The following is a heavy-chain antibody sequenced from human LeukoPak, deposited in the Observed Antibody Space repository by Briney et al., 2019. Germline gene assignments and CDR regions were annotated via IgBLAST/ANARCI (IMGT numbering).Heavy chain of an antibody. V-gene: IGHV4-30-4*08. CDR2: IYYSGST. J-gene: IGHJ4*02. Sequence: SETLSLTCSVSGGSISSDNYYWDWIRQPPGKGLEWIGYIYYSGSTYYNPSLKSRITISVDTSKNQFSLKLSSVTAADTAVYYCARGTPYGGNSPFPYWGQGALVTVSS. CDR3: ARGTPYGGNSPFPY. CDR1: GGSISSDNYY. D-gene: IGHD4-23*01.